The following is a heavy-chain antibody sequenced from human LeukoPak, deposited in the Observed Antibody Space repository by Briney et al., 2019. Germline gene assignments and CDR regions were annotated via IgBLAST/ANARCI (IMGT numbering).Heavy chain of an antibody. CDR3: AKDMWPGGDYGPDY. Sequence: GGSLRLSCAASGFTFDDYAMHWVRQAPGKGLEWVSLISWDGGSTYYADSVKGRFTISRDNSKNSLYLQMNSLRAEVTALYYCAKDMWPGGDYGPDYWGQGTLVTVSS. V-gene: IGHV3-43D*03. CDR1: GFTFDDYA. CDR2: ISWDGGST. D-gene: IGHD4-17*01. J-gene: IGHJ4*02.